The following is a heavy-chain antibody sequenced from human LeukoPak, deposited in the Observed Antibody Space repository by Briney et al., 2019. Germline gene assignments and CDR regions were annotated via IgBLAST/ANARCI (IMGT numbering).Heavy chain of an antibody. CDR3: ARHFSGAAAPLPFDY. V-gene: IGHV4-59*01. CDR1: GGSISSYY. CDR2: IYYSGST. D-gene: IGHD6-13*01. J-gene: IGHJ4*02. Sequence: SETLSLTCTVSGGSISSYYWSWIRQPPGKGLEWIGYIYYSGSTNYNPSLKSRVTISVDTSKNQFSLKLSSVTAADTAVYYCARHFSGAAAPLPFDYWGQGTLVTVSS.